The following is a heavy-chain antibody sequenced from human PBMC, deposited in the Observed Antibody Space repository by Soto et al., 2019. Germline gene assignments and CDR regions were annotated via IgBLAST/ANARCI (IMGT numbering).Heavy chain of an antibody. CDR3: AHRVLRTVFGLVTTTEIYFDF. D-gene: IGHD3-3*01. CDR1: GFSLTTSGVG. Sequence: QITLKESGPTVVKPTETLTLTCTFSGFSLTTSGVGVGWVRQSPGKAPEWLALIYWDDDKRYSTSLNSRLIITKDTSKTQVVLTMANVAPADTATYYCAHRVLRTVFGLVTTTEIYFDFWGPGTPVVVSS. CDR2: IYWDDDK. J-gene: IGHJ4*02. V-gene: IGHV2-5*02.